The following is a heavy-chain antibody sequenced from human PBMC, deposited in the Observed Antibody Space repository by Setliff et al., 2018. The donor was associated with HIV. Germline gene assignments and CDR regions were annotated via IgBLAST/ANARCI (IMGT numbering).Heavy chain of an antibody. Sequence: GSLRLSCAASGFTFSSYWMHWVRQPPGKGLVWVSRINSYGSSTSYADSVKGRFTISRDAAKNTLYLQMNSLRAEDTGVYYCHSGYDTEEQSYFDYWGQGTLVTVSS. D-gene: IGHD5-12*01. CDR3: HSGYDTEEQSYFDY. CDR2: INSYGSST. CDR1: GFTFSSYW. J-gene: IGHJ4*02. V-gene: IGHV3-74*01.